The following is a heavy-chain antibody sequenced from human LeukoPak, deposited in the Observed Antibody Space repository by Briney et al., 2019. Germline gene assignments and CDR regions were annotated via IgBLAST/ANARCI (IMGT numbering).Heavy chain of an antibody. J-gene: IGHJ4*02. D-gene: IGHD6-19*01. CDR1: GGTFSSYS. CDR2: ISESSSTI. V-gene: IGHV3-48*04. CDR3: ASLGEQWLVQYLHY. Sequence: ASVKVSCKASGGTFSSYSMSWVRQAPGRGLEWISYISESSSTIYYVDSVKGRFTISRDNAKNSLYLQMNSLRAEDTAVYYCASLGEQWLVQYLHYWGQGTLVTVSS.